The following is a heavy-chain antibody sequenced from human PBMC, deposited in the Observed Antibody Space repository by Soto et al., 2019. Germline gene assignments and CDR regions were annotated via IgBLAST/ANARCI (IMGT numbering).Heavy chain of an antibody. V-gene: IGHV1-2*02. CDR1: GYTFTGYY. J-gene: IGHJ4*02. CDR2: INPNSGGT. CDR3: ARLTVPLDIVVLPAASYDY. D-gene: IGHD2-2*01. Sequence: ASVKVSCKTSGYTFTGYYMHWVRQAPGQGLEWMGWINPNSGGTNYAQKFQGRVTMTRDTSISTAYMELSRLRSDDTAVYYCARLTVPLDIVVLPAASYDYWGQGTLVTVSS.